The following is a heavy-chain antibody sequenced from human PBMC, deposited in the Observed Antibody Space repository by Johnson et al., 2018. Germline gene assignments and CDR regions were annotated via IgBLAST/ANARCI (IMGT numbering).Heavy chain of an antibody. CDR2: TSGSGANR. CDR1: GFTFSSYA. Sequence: VQLVQSGGGLVQPGGSLRLSCAASGFTFSSYAMSWVRQAPGKGLEWVSATSGSGANRYYADSVKGRFTISRDNSKNTLYLQMNSLRAEDTAVYYCANVWIQLWSPGEAFDIWGQGTMVTVSS. J-gene: IGHJ3*02. CDR3: ANVWIQLWSPGEAFDI. D-gene: IGHD5-18*01. V-gene: IGHV3-23*04.